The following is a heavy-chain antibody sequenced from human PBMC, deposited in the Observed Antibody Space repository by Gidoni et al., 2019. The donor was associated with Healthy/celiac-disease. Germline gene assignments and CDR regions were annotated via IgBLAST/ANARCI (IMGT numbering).Heavy chain of an antibody. D-gene: IGHD3-10*01. CDR2: INHRGST. J-gene: IGHJ4*02. V-gene: IGHV4-34*01. Sequence: QVQLQQWGAGLLKPSETLSLTCAVYGGSFSGYYWTWIRQPPGQGLEWIGEINHRGSTNYHPSLKSRVTISVDTSKNQFSLKLSSVTAADTAVYYCARGGYGARYWNYGSGSYYRDWGQGTQVTVSS. CDR1: GGSFSGYY. CDR3: ARGGYGARYWNYGSGSYYRD.